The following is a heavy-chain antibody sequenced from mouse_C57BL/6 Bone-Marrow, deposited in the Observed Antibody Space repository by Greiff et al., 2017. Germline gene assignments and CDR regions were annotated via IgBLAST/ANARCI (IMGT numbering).Heavy chain of an antibody. V-gene: IGHV1-26*01. CDR2: ITPNNGGT. CDR1: GYTFTDYD. J-gene: IGHJ3*01. D-gene: IGHD1-1*01. CDR3: SRFPPHYYGAAWFAY. Sequence: EVQLQQSGPELVKPGASVKISCKASGYTFTDYDMNWVKQSHGKSLEWIGDITPNNGGTSYNQKFKGKATLTVDKSSSTAYMERRSLTADVSSVYYCSRFPPHYYGAAWFAYWGQGTLVTVSA.